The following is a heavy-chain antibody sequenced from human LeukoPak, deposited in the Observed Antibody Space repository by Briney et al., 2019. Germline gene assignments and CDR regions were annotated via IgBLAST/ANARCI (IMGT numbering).Heavy chain of an antibody. D-gene: IGHD5-18*01. CDR2: ISGSGGST. V-gene: IGHV3-23*01. Sequence: PGGSLRLSCAASGFTFSSYGMSWVRQAPGKGLEWVSAISGSGGSTYYADSVKGRFTISRDNSKNTLYLQMNGLRAEDTAVYYCAKDPGYSYGVFDYWGQGTLVTVSS. CDR1: GFTFSSYG. J-gene: IGHJ4*02. CDR3: AKDPGYSYGVFDY.